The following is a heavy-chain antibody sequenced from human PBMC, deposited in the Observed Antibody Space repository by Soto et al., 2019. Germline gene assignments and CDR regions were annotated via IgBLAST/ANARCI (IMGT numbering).Heavy chain of an antibody. CDR3: WSYYYGSGSPFDY. V-gene: IGHV3-33*01. Sequence: GGSRRLSCAASGLTFSSYGMHWVRQAPGKGLEWVAVIWYDGTNKYYADSVKGRFTISRDNSKNTLYLQMNSLRAEDTAVYYCWSYYYGSGSPFDYWGQGTLVTVSS. J-gene: IGHJ4*02. D-gene: IGHD3-10*01. CDR2: IWYDGTNK. CDR1: GLTFSSYG.